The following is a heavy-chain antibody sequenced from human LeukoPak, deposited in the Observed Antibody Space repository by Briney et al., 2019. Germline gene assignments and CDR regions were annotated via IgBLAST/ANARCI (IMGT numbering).Heavy chain of an antibody. CDR3: AREGSGYGYNFDY. Sequence: GGSLRLSCAASGFTFSSYSMNWVRQAPGKGLEWVSSISSSSSYIYYAESVKGRFTISRDNAKKSLYLQMNSLRAEDTAVYYCAREGSGYGYNFDYWGQGTLVTVSS. J-gene: IGHJ4*02. D-gene: IGHD5-12*01. CDR2: ISSSSSYI. V-gene: IGHV3-21*01. CDR1: GFTFSSYS.